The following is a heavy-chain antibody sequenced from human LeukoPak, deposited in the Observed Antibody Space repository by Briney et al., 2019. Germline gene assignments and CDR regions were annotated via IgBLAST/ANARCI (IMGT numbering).Heavy chain of an antibody. CDR3: ARARRYMVRGTARHYYYYYMDV. Sequence: GASVKVSCKASGYTFTSYAMHWVRQAPGQRLEWMGWINAGNGNTKYSQEFQGRVTITRDTSASTAYMELSSLRSEDTAVYYCARARRYMVRGTARHYYYYYMDVWGKGTTVTISS. CDR2: INAGNGNT. CDR1: GYTFTSYA. J-gene: IGHJ6*03. D-gene: IGHD3-10*01. V-gene: IGHV1-3*03.